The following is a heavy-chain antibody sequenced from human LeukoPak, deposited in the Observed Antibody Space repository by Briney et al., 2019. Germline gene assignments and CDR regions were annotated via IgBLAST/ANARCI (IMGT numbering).Heavy chain of an antibody. V-gene: IGHV4-59*08. CDR3: ARTKITYYYDSSGYYDY. Sequence: SETLSLTCTVSGGSISSYYWSWIRQPPGKGLEWIGYIYYSGSTNYNPSLKSRVTISVDTSKNQFSLNLSSVTAADTAVYYCARTKITYYYDSSGYYDYWGQGTLVTVSS. CDR1: GGSISSYY. D-gene: IGHD3-22*01. J-gene: IGHJ4*02. CDR2: IYYSGST.